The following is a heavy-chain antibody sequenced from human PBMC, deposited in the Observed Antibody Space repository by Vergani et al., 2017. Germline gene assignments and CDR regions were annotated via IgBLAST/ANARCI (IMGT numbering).Heavy chain of an antibody. Sequence: QVRLEESGPGLVKPSETLSLTCSVSGYSIGSGFYWAWIRQSPGEGLQWLTSIHNRGKTYHNPSLKSRVSVSLATSKNRFSLNLTSVTATDTAVYYCARSQGDYWDFDLWGPGSLVTVSS. CDR3: ARSQGDYWDFDL. CDR1: GYSIGSGFY. CDR2: IHNRGKT. D-gene: IGHD2-21*01. J-gene: IGHJ2*01. V-gene: IGHV4-38-2*01.